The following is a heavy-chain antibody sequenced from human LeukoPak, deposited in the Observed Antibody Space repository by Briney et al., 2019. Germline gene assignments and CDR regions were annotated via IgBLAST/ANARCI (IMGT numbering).Heavy chain of an antibody. CDR3: ARDRSLRGRPSDY. CDR2: ISYDGSNK. CDR1: GFTFSSYA. D-gene: IGHD1-26*01. V-gene: IGHV3-30-3*01. J-gene: IGHJ4*02. Sequence: GGSLRLSCAASGFTFSSYAMHWVCQAPGKGLEWVAVISYDGSNKYYADSVKGRFTISRDNSKNTLYLQMNSLRAEDTAVYYCARDRSLRGRPSDYWGQGTLVTVSA.